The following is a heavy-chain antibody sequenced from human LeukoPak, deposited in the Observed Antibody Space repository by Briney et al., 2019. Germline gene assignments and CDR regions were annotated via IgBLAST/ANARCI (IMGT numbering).Heavy chain of an antibody. CDR3: AKGSSSWYDWFDP. CDR1: GGTFSSYA. CDR2: IIPIFGTA. V-gene: IGHV1-69*06. D-gene: IGHD6-13*01. J-gene: IGHJ5*02. Sequence: SVKVSCKASGGTFSSYAISWVRQAPGQGLEWMGGIIPIFGTANYAQKFRGRVTITAGKSTRTAYMELSSLRSEDTAVYYCAKGSSSWYDWFDPWGQGTLVTVSS.